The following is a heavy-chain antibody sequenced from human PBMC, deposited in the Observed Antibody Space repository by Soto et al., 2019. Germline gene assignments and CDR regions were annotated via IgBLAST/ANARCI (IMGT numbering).Heavy chain of an antibody. J-gene: IGHJ6*02. CDR3: AREDDGGDRDYYGLDV. CDR1: GGSFSGYY. V-gene: IGHV4-31*11. CDR2: IFYSGSF. D-gene: IGHD2-21*02. Sequence: SETLSLTCAVYGGSFSGYYWSWIRQRPGKGLEWIGYIFYSGSFYYTPSLKGRVMISPDTSKNQFSLRLTSVTAADTAVYYCAREDDGGDRDYYGLDVWGQGTTVTVSS.